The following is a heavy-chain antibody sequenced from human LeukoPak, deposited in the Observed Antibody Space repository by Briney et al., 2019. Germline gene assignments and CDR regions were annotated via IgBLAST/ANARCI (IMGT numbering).Heavy chain of an antibody. CDR3: ARESGIVGAPGFFDY. J-gene: IGHJ4*02. D-gene: IGHD1-26*01. Sequence: GGSLRLSCAASGFTFSSYGMHWVRQAPGKGLEWVAFIRYDGSNKYYADSVKGRFTISRDNSKNTLYLQMNSLRAEDTAVYYCARESGIVGAPGFFDYWGQGTLVTVSS. CDR2: IRYDGSNK. CDR1: GFTFSSYG. V-gene: IGHV3-30*02.